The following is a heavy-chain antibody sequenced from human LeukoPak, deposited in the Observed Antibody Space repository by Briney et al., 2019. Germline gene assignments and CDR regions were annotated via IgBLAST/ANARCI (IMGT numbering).Heavy chain of an antibody. CDR2: ISYSSTTI. J-gene: IGHJ4*01. Sequence: GGSLRLSCAASGFTFSSYSMSWVRQAPGKGLEWVSYISYSSTTIYYADSVKGRFTISRDNAKNSLYLQMNSLRAEDTAVYYYTRDLGATAYFGHGTLVTVCS. V-gene: IGHV3-48*01. CDR1: GFTFSSYS. D-gene: IGHD1-26*01. CDR3: TRDLGATAY.